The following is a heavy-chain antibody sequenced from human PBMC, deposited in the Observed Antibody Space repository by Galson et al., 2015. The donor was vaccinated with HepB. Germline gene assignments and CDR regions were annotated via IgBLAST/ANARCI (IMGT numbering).Heavy chain of an antibody. J-gene: IGHJ4*02. Sequence: SLRLSCAGSEFIFSDFTMNWVRQAPGKGLEWVSSISSSGYYTDYADSVKGRFTNSRDNAKNSLFLQMNSLGADDTAGYYCARVLSTSWASGFDLWGQGTQVTVS. CDR2: ISSSGYYT. CDR1: EFIFSDFT. V-gene: IGHV3-21*01. D-gene: IGHD2-2*01. CDR3: ARVLSTSWASGFDL.